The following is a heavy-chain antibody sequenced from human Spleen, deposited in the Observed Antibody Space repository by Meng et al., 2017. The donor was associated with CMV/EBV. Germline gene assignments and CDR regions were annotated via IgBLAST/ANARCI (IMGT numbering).Heavy chain of an antibody. Sequence: SETLSLTCTVSGGSISSSSYYWGWIRQPPGKGLEWIGSIYYSGSTYYNPSLKSRVTISVDTSKNQFSLKLSSVTAADTAVYYCAREGTAAADNDAFDIWGQGTMVTVSS. J-gene: IGHJ3*02. D-gene: IGHD6-13*01. V-gene: IGHV4-39*02. CDR1: GGSISSSSYY. CDR3: AREGTAAADNDAFDI. CDR2: IYYSGST.